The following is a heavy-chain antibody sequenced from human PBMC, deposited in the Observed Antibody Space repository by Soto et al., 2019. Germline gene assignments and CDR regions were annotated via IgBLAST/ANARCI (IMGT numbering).Heavy chain of an antibody. CDR2: IDHSGTT. D-gene: IGHD6-13*01. V-gene: IGHV4-34*01. CDR1: GESLSCFY. CDR3: ARGGISRAFDI. J-gene: IGHJ3*02. Sequence: PSETLSLTCAVYGESLSCFYWSWIRQSPGKGLEWIGEIDHSGTTKYNSSLKSRVTISVDTSKNQFSLNLSSVTAADTAVYYCARGGISRAFDIWGQGAMVTVSS.